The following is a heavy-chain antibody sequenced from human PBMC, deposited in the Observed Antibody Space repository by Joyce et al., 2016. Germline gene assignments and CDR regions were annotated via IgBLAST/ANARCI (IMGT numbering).Heavy chain of an antibody. Sequence: QVKLVESGGGVVQPGRSLRLSCAASGFLFNSYGMHWVRQAPGKGLEWVAIISYDGSNQYYADSVKGRFSNSRDNSKKTLYLQMNSLRAEDTAVYYCAKVKYDYSFYGMDVWGQGTTVIVSS. CDR3: AKVKYDYSFYGMDV. CDR2: ISYDGSNQ. J-gene: IGHJ6*02. CDR1: GFLFNSYG. D-gene: IGHD2-2*01. V-gene: IGHV3-30*18.